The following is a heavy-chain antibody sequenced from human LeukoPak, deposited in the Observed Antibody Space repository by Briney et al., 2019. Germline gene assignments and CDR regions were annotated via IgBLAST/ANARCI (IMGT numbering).Heavy chain of an antibody. CDR2: IFEGGSNK. V-gene: IGHV3-30-3*01. CDR3: ARGHGYDRNGGLFDF. CDR1: GFIFSDYA. J-gene: IGHJ4*02. D-gene: IGHD5-12*01. Sequence: PGRSVRLSCAASGFIFSDYAMHWVRHAPGKGREWVAVIFEGGSNKYYAASVKGRFTISRDNSKNTLFLQRNSRKTEDTAVNHWARGHGYDRNGGLFDFWGQGTLVTVSS.